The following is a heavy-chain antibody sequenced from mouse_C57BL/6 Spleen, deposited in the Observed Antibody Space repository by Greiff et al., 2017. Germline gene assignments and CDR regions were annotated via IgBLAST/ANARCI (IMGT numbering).Heavy chain of an antibody. D-gene: IGHD4-1*01. Sequence: VQLQQPGAELVRPGSSVKLSCKASGYTFTSYWMHWVKQRPIQGLEWIGNIDPSDSETHYNQKFKDKATLTVDKSSSTAYMQLSSLTSEDSAVYYCARVITGRGYFDVWGTGTTVTVSS. CDR3: ARVITGRGYFDV. V-gene: IGHV1-52*01. CDR2: IDPSDSET. CDR1: GYTFTSYW. J-gene: IGHJ1*03.